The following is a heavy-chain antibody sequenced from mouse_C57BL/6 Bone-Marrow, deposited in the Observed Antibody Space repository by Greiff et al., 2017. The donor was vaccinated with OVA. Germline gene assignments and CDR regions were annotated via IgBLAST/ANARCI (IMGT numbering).Heavy chain of an antibody. V-gene: IGHV3-6*01. CDR2: ISYDGSN. D-gene: IGHD1-1*02. J-gene: IGHJ4*01. CDR1: GYSITSGYY. Sequence: EVKLMESGPGLVKPSQSLSLTCSVTGYSITSGYYWNWIRQFPGNTLEWMGYISYDGSNNYNPSLKNRISITRDTSKNQFFLKLNSVTTEDTATYYCARDGTFYAMDYWGQGTSVTVSS. CDR3: ARDGTFYAMDY.